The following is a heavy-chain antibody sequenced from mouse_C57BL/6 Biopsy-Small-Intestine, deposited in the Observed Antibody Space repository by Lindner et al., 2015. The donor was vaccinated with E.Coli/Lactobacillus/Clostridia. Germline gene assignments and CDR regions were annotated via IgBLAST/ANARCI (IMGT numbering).Heavy chain of an antibody. CDR2: IYPRSDST. D-gene: IGHD3-2*02. CDR1: GYTFTSYG. V-gene: IGHV1-81*01. J-gene: IGHJ3*01. CDR3: ARKDDNSASFAY. Sequence: VQLQESGVELARPGASVNLSCKASGYTFTSYGIIWVKQRPGQGLEWIGEIYPRSDSTYYSENFKGKATLTADISSNTAYMELRSLTSEDSAVYFCARKDDNSASFAYWGQGTLVTVSA.